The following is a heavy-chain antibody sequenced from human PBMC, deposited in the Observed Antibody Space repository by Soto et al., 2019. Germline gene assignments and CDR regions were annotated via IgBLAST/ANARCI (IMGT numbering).Heavy chain of an antibody. D-gene: IGHD3-22*01. J-gene: IGHJ4*02. CDR3: ARDEAGNSNGYYYDY. Sequence: SETLSLTCTVSCGSISSGDYYWSWIRQPPGKGLEWIGYIYYSGSTYYNPSLKSRVTISVDTSKNQFSLRLDSVAAADTAVYYCARDEAGNSNGYYYDYWGQGALVTVSS. CDR2: IYYSGST. V-gene: IGHV4-30-4*01. CDR1: CGSISSGDYY.